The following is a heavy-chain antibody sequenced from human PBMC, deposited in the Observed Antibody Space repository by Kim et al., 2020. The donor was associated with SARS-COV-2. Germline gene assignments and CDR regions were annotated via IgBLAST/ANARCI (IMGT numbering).Heavy chain of an antibody. CDR1: GAPIDSGNYY. D-gene: IGHD2-2*01. CDR3: ARDLSSATAFAI. CDR2: VHPYRGTT. V-gene: IGHV4-31*01. J-gene: IGHJ3*02. Sequence: SETLSLTCAVSGAPIDSGNYYWTWFLQRPGTGLEWIGNVHPYRGTTPSSPSLRSLLAVSSYTSKNHFSLRLSSVTAADTAVYYCARDLSSATAFAIRVPGKMVTVSS.